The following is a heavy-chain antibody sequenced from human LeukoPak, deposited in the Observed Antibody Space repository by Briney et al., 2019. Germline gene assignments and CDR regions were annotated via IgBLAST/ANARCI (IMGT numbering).Heavy chain of an antibody. V-gene: IGHV4-34*01. Sequence: SETLSLTCAVYGGSFSGYYWSWIRQPPGKGLEWIGEINHSGSTNYNPSLKSRVTISVDTSKNQFSLKLSSVTAADTAVYYCASLCYYGSGSYYFDYWGQGTLVTVSS. D-gene: IGHD3-10*01. CDR3: ASLCYYGSGSYYFDY. J-gene: IGHJ4*02. CDR1: GGSFSGYY. CDR2: INHSGST.